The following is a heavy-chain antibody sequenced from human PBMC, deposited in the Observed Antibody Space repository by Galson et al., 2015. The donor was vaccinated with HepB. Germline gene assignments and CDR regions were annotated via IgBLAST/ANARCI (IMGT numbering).Heavy chain of an antibody. Sequence: SLRLSCAASGFTFSDYYMSWIRQAPGKGLEWVSYISSSGSTIYYADSVKGRFTISRDNAKNSLYLQMNSLRAEDTAVYYCAGTWYYDILTGYRHPLDYWGQGTLVTVSS. CDR1: GFTFSDYY. V-gene: IGHV3-11*01. J-gene: IGHJ4*02. D-gene: IGHD3-9*01. CDR3: AGTWYYDILTGYRHPLDY. CDR2: ISSSGSTI.